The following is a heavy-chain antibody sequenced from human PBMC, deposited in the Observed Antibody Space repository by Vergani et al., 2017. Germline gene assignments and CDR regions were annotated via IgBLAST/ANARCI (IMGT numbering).Heavy chain of an antibody. J-gene: IGHJ5*02. V-gene: IGHV3-9*01. CDR2: ISWNSGSI. D-gene: IGHD6-6*01. Sequence: EVQLVESGGGLVQPGRSLSLSCAASGFTFDDYAMHWVRPAPGKGLEWVSGISWNSGSIGYAESVKGRFTIYRDNAKNSLYLQMNSLRAEDTALYYCAKDISSSSRAAGWFDPWGQGTLVTVSS. CDR1: GFTFDDYA. CDR3: AKDISSSSRAAGWFDP.